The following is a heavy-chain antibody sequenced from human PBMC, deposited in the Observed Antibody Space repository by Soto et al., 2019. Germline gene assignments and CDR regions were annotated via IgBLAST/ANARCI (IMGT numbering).Heavy chain of an antibody. V-gene: IGHV1-18*04. CDR2: INAFDDDT. Sequence: QAPVEQSGPEGKRPGASLKGSCKASAYTFTSYHNSWVRPAPGQGLEWIGWINAFDDDTNYSQKFQDRVTMTAHRSTDTAYLDLRSLGSDDTAIYYCARNLYGRAFDIWGQGTMVTVSS. CDR1: AYTFTSYH. D-gene: IGHD2-8*01. CDR3: ARNLYGRAFDI. J-gene: IGHJ3*02.